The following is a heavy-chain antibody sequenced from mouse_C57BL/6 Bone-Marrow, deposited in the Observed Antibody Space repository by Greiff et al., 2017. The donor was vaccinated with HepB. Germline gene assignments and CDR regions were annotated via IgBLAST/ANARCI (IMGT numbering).Heavy chain of an antibody. CDR1: GFSLTSYG. CDR3: ARKRGIYDGYFFDY. D-gene: IGHD2-3*01. CDR2: IWSGGST. Sequence: QVQLKESGPGLVQPSQSLSITCTVSGFSLTSYGVHWVRQSPGKGLEWLGVIWSGGSTDYNAAFISRLSISKDNSKSQVFFKMKSLQADDTAIYYCARKRGIYDGYFFDYWGQGTTLTVSS. J-gene: IGHJ2*01. V-gene: IGHV2-2*01.